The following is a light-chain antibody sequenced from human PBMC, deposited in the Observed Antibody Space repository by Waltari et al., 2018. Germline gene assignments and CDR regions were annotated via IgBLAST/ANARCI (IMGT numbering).Light chain of an antibody. V-gene: IGKV1-27*01. CDR1: QGISNY. J-gene: IGKJ2*01. CDR3: QKYTSAPAT. Sequence: DIQMTQSPSSLSASVGDRVTIPCRASQGISNYLAWYQQKPGKVPQLLIYDASTLQSGVPSRFSGGGSGTDFTLTISSLRPEDVATYYCQKYTSAPATFGQGTKLEIK. CDR2: DAS.